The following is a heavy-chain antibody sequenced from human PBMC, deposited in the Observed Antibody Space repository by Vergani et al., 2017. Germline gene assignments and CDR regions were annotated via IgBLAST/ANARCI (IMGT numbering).Heavy chain of an antibody. J-gene: IGHJ6*03. CDR2: IYYSGST. D-gene: IGHD6-13*01. V-gene: IGHV4-39*01. Sequence: QVQLQESGPGLVKPSETLSLTCTVSNDSVSNTFYYSGWIRQTPGKGLEWIGSIYYSGSTYYNPSLESRVTMSVDTSKSQFSLKLSSVTAADTAVYYCTRHKEQLVPGNYYYYYYMDVWGKGTTVTVSS. CDR3: TRHKEQLVPGNYYYYYYMDV. CDR1: NDSVSNTFYY.